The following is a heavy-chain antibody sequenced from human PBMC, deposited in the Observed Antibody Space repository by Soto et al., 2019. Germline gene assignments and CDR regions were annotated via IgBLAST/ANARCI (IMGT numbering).Heavy chain of an antibody. J-gene: IGHJ4*02. CDR1: GGSISSYY. CDR3: ARDGIPRGY. Sequence: QVQLQESGPGLVKPSETLSLTCTVSGGSISSYYWSWIRQPPGKGLEWIGYIYYSGSTNYNPSLKSRVTISVDTSKNQFSLKLSSVNAADTAVYYCARDGIPRGYWGQGTLVTVSS. D-gene: IGHD1-26*01. V-gene: IGHV4-59*01. CDR2: IYYSGST.